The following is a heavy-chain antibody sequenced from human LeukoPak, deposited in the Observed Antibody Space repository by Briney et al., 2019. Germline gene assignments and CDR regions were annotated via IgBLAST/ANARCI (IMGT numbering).Heavy chain of an antibody. CDR3: ARDRFQWELSRFDY. Sequence: GGSLRLSCAASGFTFSSYSMNWVRQAPGKGLEWVSSISSSSSYVYYADSVKGRFTISRDNAKNSLYLQINSLRAEDTAVYYCARDRFQWELSRFDYWGQGTLVTVSS. J-gene: IGHJ4*02. CDR2: ISSSSSYV. CDR1: GFTFSSYS. D-gene: IGHD1-26*01. V-gene: IGHV3-21*01.